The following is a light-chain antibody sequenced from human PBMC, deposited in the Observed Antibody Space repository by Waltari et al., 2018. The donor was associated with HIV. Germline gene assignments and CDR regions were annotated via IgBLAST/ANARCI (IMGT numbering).Light chain of an antibody. Sequence: DIQMTQSPSSLSASVRDRVTITCRASETIHNYLNWYQQKPGKAPKLLIYGIYALQSGVPCFFSGSGSVTDFTLTISSLQPEDFATYYCQQSYSTPQTFGQVSKVEIK. V-gene: IGKV1-39*01. CDR2: GIY. CDR1: ETIHNY. J-gene: IGKJ1*01. CDR3: QQSYSTPQT.